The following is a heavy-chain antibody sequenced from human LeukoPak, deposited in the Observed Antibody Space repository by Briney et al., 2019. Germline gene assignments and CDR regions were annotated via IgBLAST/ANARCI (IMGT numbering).Heavy chain of an antibody. J-gene: IGHJ4*02. CDR2: IIPIFGTA. CDR3: ARDLRNIGWLPYFDY. D-gene: IGHD5-24*01. V-gene: IGHV1-69*13. Sequence: SVKVSCKASGGTFSSYAISWVRQAPGQGLEWMGGIIPIFGTASYAQKFQGRVTITADESTSTAYMELSSLRSEDTAVYYCARDLRNIGWLPYFDYWGQGTLVTVSS. CDR1: GGTFSSYA.